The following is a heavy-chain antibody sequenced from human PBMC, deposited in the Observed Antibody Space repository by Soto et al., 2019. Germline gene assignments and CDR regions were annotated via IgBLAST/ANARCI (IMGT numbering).Heavy chain of an antibody. J-gene: IGHJ4*02. V-gene: IGHV3-33*01. Sequence: GGSLRLSCAASGFTFSSYGMHWVRQAPGKGLEWVAVIWYDGSNKYYADSVKGRFTISRDNSKNTLYLQMNSLRAEDTAVYYCARVNGGLSYSSSSGFDYWGQGTLVTVSS. CDR3: ARVNGGLSYSSSSGFDY. D-gene: IGHD6-6*01. CDR1: GFTFSSYG. CDR2: IWYDGSNK.